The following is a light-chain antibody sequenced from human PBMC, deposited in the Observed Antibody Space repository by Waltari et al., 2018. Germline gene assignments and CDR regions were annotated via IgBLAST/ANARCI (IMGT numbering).Light chain of an antibody. CDR2: DVS. CDR1: SSDVGGYNY. J-gene: IGLJ2*01. Sequence: QSALTQPRSVSGSPGQSVTISCTGTSSDVGGYNYVSWYQQHPGKAPKLMIYDVSKRASGVPYRFSGSKSGNTASLTISGLQAEDEADYYCCSYAGSYGVFGGGTKLTVL. V-gene: IGLV2-11*01. CDR3: CSYAGSYGV.